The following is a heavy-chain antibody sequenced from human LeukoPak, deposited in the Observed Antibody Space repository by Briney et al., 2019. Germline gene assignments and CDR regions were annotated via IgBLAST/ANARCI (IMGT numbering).Heavy chain of an antibody. V-gene: IGHV3-66*01. Sequence: PGGSLRLSCAASGFTVSSNYMSWVRQAPGKGLEWVSAIYSGGSTYYADSVEGRFTISRDNSKNTLYLQMNSLRAEDTAVYYCARLRALCAFDIWGQGTMVTVSS. CDR2: IYSGGST. CDR3: ARLRALCAFDI. J-gene: IGHJ3*02. D-gene: IGHD3-16*01. CDR1: GFTVSSNY.